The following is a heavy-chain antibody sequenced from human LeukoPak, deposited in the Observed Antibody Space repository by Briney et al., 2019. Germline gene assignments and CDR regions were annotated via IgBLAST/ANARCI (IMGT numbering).Heavy chain of an antibody. V-gene: IGHV4-30-4*08. Sequence: SQTLSLTCTVSGGSISSGGYYWSWIRQPPGKGLEWIGEINHSGSTNYNPSLKSRVTISVDTSKNQFSLKLSSVTAADTAVYYCAREKRGYSYGPTDYWGQGTLVTVSS. CDR2: INHSGST. J-gene: IGHJ4*02. CDR3: AREKRGYSYGPTDY. CDR1: GGSISSGGYY. D-gene: IGHD5-18*01.